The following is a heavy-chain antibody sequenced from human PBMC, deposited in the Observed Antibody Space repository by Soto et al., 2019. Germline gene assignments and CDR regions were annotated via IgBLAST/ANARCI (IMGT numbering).Heavy chain of an antibody. J-gene: IGHJ6*03. Sequence: QVQLVQSGAEVKKPGASVKVSCKASGYTFTSYGISWVRQAPGQGLEWMGWISAYNGNTNYAQKLQGRVTMTTDTSTSTAYMELRSLRSDDTAVYYCARAPRRYCSGGSCYLTYDYMDVWGKGTTVTVSS. CDR3: ARAPRRYCSGGSCYLTYDYMDV. CDR1: GYTFTSYG. CDR2: ISAYNGNT. D-gene: IGHD2-15*01. V-gene: IGHV1-18*01.